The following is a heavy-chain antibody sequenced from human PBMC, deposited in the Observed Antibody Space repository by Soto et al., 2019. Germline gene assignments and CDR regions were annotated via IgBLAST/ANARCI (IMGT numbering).Heavy chain of an antibody. Sequence: SETLSLTCTVSGGSISSSSYYWGWIRQPPGKGLEWIGSIYYSGSTYYNPSLKSRVTISVDTSKNQFSLKLSSVTAADTAVYYCAGSSSPKKYYYYYYGMDVWGQGTTVTVSS. J-gene: IGHJ6*02. CDR2: IYYSGST. V-gene: IGHV4-39*01. D-gene: IGHD6-13*01. CDR3: AGSSSPKKYYYYYYGMDV. CDR1: GGSISSSSYY.